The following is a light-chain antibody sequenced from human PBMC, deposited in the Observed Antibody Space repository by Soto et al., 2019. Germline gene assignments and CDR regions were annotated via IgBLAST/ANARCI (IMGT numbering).Light chain of an antibody. Sequence: DIPLTQSPSSLCASVGDRVTITCRASQTISNYLNWYQMKPGKAPKLLIYGASSLQNGVPPRFSGSGSGTDFALTIRNLEPEDFASYFCQQSYTSPTFGRGTKVDL. CDR1: QTISNY. CDR2: GAS. CDR3: QQSYTSPT. V-gene: IGKV1-39*01. J-gene: IGKJ3*01.